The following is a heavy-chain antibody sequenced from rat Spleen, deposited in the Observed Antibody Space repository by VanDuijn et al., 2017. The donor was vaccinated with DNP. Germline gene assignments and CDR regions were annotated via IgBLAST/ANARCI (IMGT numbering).Heavy chain of an antibody. CDR1: GFSLTSYN. D-gene: IGHD1-12*02. V-gene: IGHV2-15*01. CDR3: ARNYYDGSYRFAY. CDR2: IWSGGST. Sequence: QVQLKESGPGLVQPSQTLSLTCTVAGFSLTSYNVHWVRQPPGKGLEWIGAIWSGGSTDYNSALKSRLSISRDTSKSQVLLKMNSLQTEDTAMYFCARNYYDGSYRFAYWGQGTLVTVSS. J-gene: IGHJ3*01.